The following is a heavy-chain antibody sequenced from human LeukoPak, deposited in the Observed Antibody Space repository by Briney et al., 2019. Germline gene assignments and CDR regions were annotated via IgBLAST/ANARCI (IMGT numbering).Heavy chain of an antibody. V-gene: IGHV3-48*02. D-gene: IGHD2/OR15-2a*01. CDR1: GFTFSSYS. CDR3: VRDHYYSFDY. J-gene: IGHJ4*02. Sequence: GGSLRLSCAAAGFTFSSYSMNWVRQAPGKGLEWISYISSSSSAIYYADSVKGRSTISRDNAKNSLYLQMNSLRDEDTAVYYCVRDHYYSFDYWGQGTLVTVSS. CDR2: ISSSSSAI.